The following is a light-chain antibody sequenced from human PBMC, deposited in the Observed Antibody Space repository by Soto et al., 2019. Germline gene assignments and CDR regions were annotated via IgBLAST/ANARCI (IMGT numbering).Light chain of an antibody. CDR1: QSISSW. Sequence: DIQMTQSPSTLSASVGDRVTITCRASQSISSWLAWYQQKPWKAPKLLIYDASSLESGVPSRFSGRGSGTEFTLTISSLQPDDFATYYCQQYNSYALFTFGPGTKVDIK. V-gene: IGKV1-5*01. J-gene: IGKJ3*01. CDR2: DAS. CDR3: QQYNSYALFT.